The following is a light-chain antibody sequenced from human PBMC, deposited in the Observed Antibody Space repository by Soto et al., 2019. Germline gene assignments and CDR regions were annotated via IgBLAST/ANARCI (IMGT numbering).Light chain of an antibody. J-gene: IGLJ1*01. CDR3: GTWDSSLSAHS. CDR1: SSNIGSNY. Sequence: QSALTQPPSVSAAPGQKVTISCSGTSSNIGSNYVSWYQQLPGTAPKLLIYDNNKRPSGIPDRFSGSKSGTSATLGITGLQTGHEADYYCGTWDSSLSAHSFGTGTKVTVL. V-gene: IGLV1-51*01. CDR2: DNN.